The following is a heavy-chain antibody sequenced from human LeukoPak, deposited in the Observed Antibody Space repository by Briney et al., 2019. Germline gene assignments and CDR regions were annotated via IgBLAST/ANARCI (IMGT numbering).Heavy chain of an antibody. J-gene: IGHJ3*02. D-gene: IGHD3-10*01. Sequence: SETLSLTCTVSGGSISSSSYYWGWIRQPPGKGLEWIGYIYYSGSTNHNPSLKSRVTISVDTSKNQFSLKLSSVTAADTAVYYCARGKYSAKYGSGSYYNRNGAFDIWGQGTMVTVSS. CDR3: ARGKYSAKYGSGSYYNRNGAFDI. CDR1: GGSISSSSYY. CDR2: IYYSGST. V-gene: IGHV4-61*05.